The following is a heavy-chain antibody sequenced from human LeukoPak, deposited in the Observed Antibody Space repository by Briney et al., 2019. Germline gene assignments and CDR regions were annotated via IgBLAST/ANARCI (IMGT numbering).Heavy chain of an antibody. J-gene: IGHJ1*01. CDR2: ISFNGNDQ. Sequence: PGGSPRLSCAASGFTFSTYGMHWVRQAPGKGLEWVALISFNGNDQYYADSVKGRFTISRDNSENTLYLQMNSLRPEDTAVYYCAKDLLYYGPGTYYNAAEYFQFWGQGTQVTVSS. CDR1: GFTFSTYG. D-gene: IGHD3-10*01. V-gene: IGHV3-30*18. CDR3: AKDLLYYGPGTYYNAAEYFQF.